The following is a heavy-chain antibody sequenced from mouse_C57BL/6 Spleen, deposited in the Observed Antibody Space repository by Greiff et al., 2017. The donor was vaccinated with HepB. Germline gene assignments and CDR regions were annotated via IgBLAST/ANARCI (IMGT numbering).Heavy chain of an antibody. Sequence: QVQLQQSGAELVKPGASVKISCKASGYAFSSYWMNWVKQRPGKGLEWIGQIYPGDGDTNYNGKFKGKATLTADKSSSTAYMQLSSLTSEDSAVYFCARGGVTVVADYWGQGTTLTVSS. CDR2: IYPGDGDT. CDR1: GYAFSSYW. D-gene: IGHD1-1*01. V-gene: IGHV1-80*01. CDR3: ARGGVTVVADY. J-gene: IGHJ2*01.